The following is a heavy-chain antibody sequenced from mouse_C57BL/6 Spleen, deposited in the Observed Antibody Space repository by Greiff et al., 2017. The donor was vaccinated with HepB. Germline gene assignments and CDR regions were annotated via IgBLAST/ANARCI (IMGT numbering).Heavy chain of an antibody. D-gene: IGHD2-4*01. CDR1: GFTFSDYY. Sequence: DVMLVESEGGLVQPGSSMKLSCTASGFTFSDYYMAWVRQVPEKGLEWVANINYDGSSTYYLDSLKSRFIISRDNAKNILYLQMSSLKSEDTATYYWARDEGEIYYDSRFAYWGQGTLVTVSA. CDR3: ARDEGEIYYDSRFAY. V-gene: IGHV5-16*01. CDR2: INYDGSST. J-gene: IGHJ3*01.